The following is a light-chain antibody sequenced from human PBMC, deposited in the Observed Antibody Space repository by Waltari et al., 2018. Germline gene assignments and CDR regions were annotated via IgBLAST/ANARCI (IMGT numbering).Light chain of an antibody. V-gene: IGKV3-20*01. Sequence: IVSTQSPGSLSLSPGERATLSCRASQSVGRILAWYQQKPCQAPRLLIYDASSRSTGIQERCRGSGSDTDFSLTICRLEPEDFVVYYCKKYGTLPATIGQGTKVEIK. J-gene: IGKJ1*01. CDR1: QSVGRI. CDR2: DAS. CDR3: KKYGTLPAT.